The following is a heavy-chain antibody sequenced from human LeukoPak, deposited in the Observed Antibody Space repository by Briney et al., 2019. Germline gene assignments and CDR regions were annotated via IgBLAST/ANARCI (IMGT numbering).Heavy chain of an antibody. CDR3: AKLAASETGEGS. D-gene: IGHD6-13*01. J-gene: IGHJ5*02. CDR2: VNPSGDST. Sequence: ASVKVSCKASGYTFTSNHIHCVRQAPGQGLEWMGVVNPSGDSTSYAQKFQGRVTMTRDTSTSTVYMELSSLRSEDTAIYYCAKLAASETGEGSWGQGTLVTVSS. CDR1: GYTFTSNH. V-gene: IGHV1-46*01.